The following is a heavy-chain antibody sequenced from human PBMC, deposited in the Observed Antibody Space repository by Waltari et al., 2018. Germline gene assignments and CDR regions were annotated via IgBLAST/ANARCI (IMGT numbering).Heavy chain of an antibody. CDR3: ASVVDTAMALNY. J-gene: IGHJ4*02. Sequence: QVQLQQWGAGLLKPSETLSLTCAVYGGSFSGYYWSWIRQPPGKGLEWIGEINHSGSTNYNPSLKSRVTISVDTSKNQFSLKLSSVTAADTAVYYCASVVDTAMALNYWGQGTLVTVSS. V-gene: IGHV4-34*01. D-gene: IGHD5-18*01. CDR2: INHSGST. CDR1: GGSFSGYY.